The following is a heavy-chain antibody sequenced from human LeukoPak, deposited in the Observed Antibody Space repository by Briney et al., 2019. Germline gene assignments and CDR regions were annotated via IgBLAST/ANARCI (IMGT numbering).Heavy chain of an antibody. V-gene: IGHV3-23*01. CDR2: ISGSGGST. J-gene: IGHJ4*02. D-gene: IGHD3-22*01. CDR3: AKSSYYYDSSGYSD. CDR1: GFTFSSCA. Sequence: PGGSPRLSCAASGFTFSSCAMSWVRQAPGKGLEWVSAISGSGGSTYYADSVKGRFTISRDNSKNTLYLQMNSLRAEDTAVYYCAKSSYYYDSSGYSDWGQGTLVTVSS.